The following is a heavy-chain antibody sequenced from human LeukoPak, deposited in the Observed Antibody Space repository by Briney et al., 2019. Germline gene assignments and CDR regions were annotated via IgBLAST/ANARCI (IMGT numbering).Heavy chain of an antibody. CDR2: IYNDANT. CDR1: GFIVSTNH. D-gene: IGHD2-21*02. CDR3: ARDREVVTAKAQMDV. V-gene: IGHV3-53*01. Sequence: GGSLRLSCAVSGFIVSTNHMSWVRQAPGKGLEWVSVIYNDANTYYTDSVKGRFTISRDNSKNTVFLQMNSLRAEDTAVYYCARDREVVTAKAQMDVWGKGTTVTVSS. J-gene: IGHJ6*04.